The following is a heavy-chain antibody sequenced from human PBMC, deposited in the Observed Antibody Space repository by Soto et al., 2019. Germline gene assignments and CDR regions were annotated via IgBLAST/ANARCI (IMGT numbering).Heavy chain of an antibody. CDR2: IYHSGRT. CDR3: ARWVEVSLDYFDS. CDR1: GGSMSNGYYY. V-gene: IGHV4-31*03. J-gene: IGHJ4*02. Sequence: SETLSLTCSVSGGSMSNGYYYWSWVRQNPGKGLEWIGHIYHSGRTYYNPSLKSRVGILVDTSKNQFSLNLNSVTAADTAVYYCARWVEVSLDYFDSWGQGTPVTVSS. D-gene: IGHD1-20*01.